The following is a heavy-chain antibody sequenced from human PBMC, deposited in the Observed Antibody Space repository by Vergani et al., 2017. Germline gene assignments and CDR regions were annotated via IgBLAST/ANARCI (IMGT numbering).Heavy chain of an antibody. CDR1: GGSISSYY. Sequence: QVQLQESGPGLVKPSETLSLTCTVSGGSISSYYWSWIRQPPGKGLEWIGYIYYSGSTNYNPSLKSRVTISVDTSKNQFSLKLSSVTAADTAVYYCARHTQWLPKDYYGMDVWGQGTTVTVSS. D-gene: IGHD6-19*01. CDR2: IYYSGST. J-gene: IGHJ6*02. V-gene: IGHV4-59*01. CDR3: ARHTQWLPKDYYGMDV.